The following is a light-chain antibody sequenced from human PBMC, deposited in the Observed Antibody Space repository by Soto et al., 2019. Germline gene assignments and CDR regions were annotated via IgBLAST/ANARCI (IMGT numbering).Light chain of an antibody. CDR2: GAS. CDR3: QKFNTAPLT. V-gene: IGKV3-20*01. CDR1: QSVSSSY. J-gene: IGKJ5*01. Sequence: EIVLTQSPGTLSLSPWERATLSCRASQSVSSSYLAWYQQKPGQAPRLLIYGASSRATGIPDRFSGSGSGTDLTLTISSRQPEDVSTYYCQKFNTAPLTVGQGTRLEIK.